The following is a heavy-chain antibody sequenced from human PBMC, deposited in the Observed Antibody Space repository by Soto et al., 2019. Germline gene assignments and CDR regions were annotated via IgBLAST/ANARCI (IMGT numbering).Heavy chain of an antibody. J-gene: IGHJ6*02. CDR1: VFTFSSYD. Sequence: WVSLVLGFAASVFTFSSYDMHWVRQATGKGLELVSAIGTAGDTYYPGSVKGRFTISRENAKNSLYIQMNSLRAGDTAVYYCARVQRSKSKGHYGMDVWGQGTTVTVSS. D-gene: IGHD2-2*01. CDR3: ARVQRSKSKGHYGMDV. V-gene: IGHV3-13*01. CDR2: IGTAGDT.